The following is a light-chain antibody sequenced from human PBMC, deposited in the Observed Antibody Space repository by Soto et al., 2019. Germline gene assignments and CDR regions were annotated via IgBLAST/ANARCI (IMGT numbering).Light chain of an antibody. CDR3: QHYTNWPLT. V-gene: IGKV3-15*01. J-gene: IGKJ4*01. CDR2: GAS. CDR1: HSVSSR. Sequence: EIVMTQSPATLSVSPGERATLSCRASHSVSSRLAWYQQKPGQAPRHLIYGASTRATGLPAKFSGSGSGTEFTLTISSLQSEDFAVYYCQHYTNWPLTFGGGTKVDIK.